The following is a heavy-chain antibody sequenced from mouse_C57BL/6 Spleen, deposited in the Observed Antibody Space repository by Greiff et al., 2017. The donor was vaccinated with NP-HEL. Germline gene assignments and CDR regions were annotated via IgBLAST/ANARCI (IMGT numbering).Heavy chain of an antibody. D-gene: IGHD2-1*01. CDR1: GYTFTDYY. CDR2: IYPGSGNT. Sequence: VQLQQSGAELVRPGASVKLSCKASGYTFTDYYINWVQQRPGQGLEWIARIYPGSGNTYYNEKFKGKATLTAEKSSSTAYMQLSSLTSEDSAVYFCARGVYGNGVAYWGQGTLVTVSA. J-gene: IGHJ3*01. CDR3: ARGVYGNGVAY. V-gene: IGHV1-76*01.